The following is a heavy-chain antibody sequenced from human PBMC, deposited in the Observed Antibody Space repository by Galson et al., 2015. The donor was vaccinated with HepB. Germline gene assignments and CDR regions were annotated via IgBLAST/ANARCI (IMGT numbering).Heavy chain of an antibody. J-gene: IGHJ4*02. CDR3: ARGRERIAAAAHYDY. D-gene: IGHD6-13*01. CDR1: GGSFSGYY. CDR2: INHSGST. V-gene: IGHV4-34*01. Sequence: ETLSLTCAVYGGSFSGYYWSWIRQPPGKGLEWIGEINHSGSTNYNPSLKSRVTISVDTSKNQFSLKLSSVTAADTAVYYCARGRERIAAAAHYDYWGQGTLVTVSS.